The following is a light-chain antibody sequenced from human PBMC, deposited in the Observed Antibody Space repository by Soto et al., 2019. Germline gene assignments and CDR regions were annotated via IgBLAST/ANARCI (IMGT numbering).Light chain of an antibody. Sequence: DIQMTQSPSTLSASVGDRVTITCRASQSINNWLAWYQQKPGKAPKLLIYEASSLLSGVPSRFSGSGSRAEFTLTMSSLHPADVAEYYCQRYDSESATFGQGTKVAI. CDR3: QRYDSESAT. CDR2: EAS. CDR1: QSINNW. J-gene: IGKJ2*01. V-gene: IGKV1-5*03.